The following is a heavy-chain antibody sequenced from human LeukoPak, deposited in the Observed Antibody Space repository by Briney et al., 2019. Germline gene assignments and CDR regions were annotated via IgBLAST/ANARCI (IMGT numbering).Heavy chain of an antibody. CDR1: GGSIRSGGYY. V-gene: IGHV4-31*03. D-gene: IGHD4-11*01. CDR3: ARSRTTVRWFDP. CDR2: IYYSGST. J-gene: IGHJ5*02. Sequence: NPSETLSLTCTVSGGSIRSGGYYWSWIRQHPGKGLEWIGYIYYSGSTFYNPSLKSRATISVDTSKNQFSLKLSSVTAADTAVYYCARSRTTVRWFDPWGQGTLVTASS.